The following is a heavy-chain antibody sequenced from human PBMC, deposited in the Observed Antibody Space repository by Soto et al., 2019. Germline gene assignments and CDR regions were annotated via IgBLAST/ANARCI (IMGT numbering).Heavy chain of an antibody. CDR2: IYYSGST. D-gene: IGHD3-3*01. CDR3: ARGQFFGAITFEGLDVREPNFDY. J-gene: IGHJ4*02. V-gene: IGHV4-39*01. CDR1: GGSISSSSYY. Sequence: PSETLSLTCTVSGGSISSSSYYWGWIRQPPGKGLEWIGSIYYSGSTYYNPSLKSRVTMSVDTSKSQFSLRLISVTAADTAAYYCARGQFFGAITFEGLDVREPNFDYWDQGTRVTVSS.